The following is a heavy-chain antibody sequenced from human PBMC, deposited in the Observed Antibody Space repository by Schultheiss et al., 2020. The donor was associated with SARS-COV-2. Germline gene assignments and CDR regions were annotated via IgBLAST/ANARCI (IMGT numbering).Heavy chain of an antibody. J-gene: IGHJ4*02. CDR2: ISYDGSNK. Sequence: GGSLRLSCAASGFTFSSYAMHWVRQAPGKGLEWVAVISYDGSNKYYADSVKGRFTISRDNAKNSLYLQMNSLRAEDTAVYYCARLAKRERIAAAGTPPHGWGQGTLVTVSS. D-gene: IGHD6-13*01. V-gene: IGHV3-30*04. CDR3: ARLAKRERIAAAGTPPHG. CDR1: GFTFSSYA.